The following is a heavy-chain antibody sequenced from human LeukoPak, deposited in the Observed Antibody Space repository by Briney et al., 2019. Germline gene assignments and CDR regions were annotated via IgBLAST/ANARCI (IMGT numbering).Heavy chain of an antibody. Sequence: SETLSLTCTVSGGSISSYYWSWIRQPPGKGLEWIGRIYTSGSTNYNPSLKSRVTISVDTSKNQFSLKLSSVTAADTAVYYCAREVNYYDSSGYPDYWGQGTLVTVSS. J-gene: IGHJ4*02. CDR1: GGSISSYY. D-gene: IGHD3-22*01. V-gene: IGHV4-4*08. CDR3: AREVNYYDSSGYPDY. CDR2: IYTSGST.